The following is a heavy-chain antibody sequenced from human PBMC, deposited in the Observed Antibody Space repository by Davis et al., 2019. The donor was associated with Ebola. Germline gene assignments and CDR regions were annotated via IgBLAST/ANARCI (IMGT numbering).Heavy chain of an antibody. Sequence: GGSLRLSCAASGFTFSDYYMSWIRQAPGKGLEWVSSISSDSDYIYYADSAKGRFTISRDNAKNSLYLQMNSLRAEDTALYYCAKDSGYCSGGSCYSSEYFQHWGQGTLVTVSS. CDR3: AKDSGYCSGGSCYSSEYFQH. CDR1: GFTFSDYY. CDR2: ISSDSDYI. D-gene: IGHD2-15*01. J-gene: IGHJ1*01. V-gene: IGHV3-11*05.